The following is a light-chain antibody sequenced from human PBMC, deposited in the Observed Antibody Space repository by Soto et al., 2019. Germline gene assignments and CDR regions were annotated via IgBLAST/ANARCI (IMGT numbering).Light chain of an antibody. CDR3: QQFRGT. CDR1: QGISNW. Sequence: DIQMTQSPSTLSASVGDRVTITCRASQGISNWLAWYQQKPGKAPKLLIYDASTLGSGVPSRFSGSGSGTEFTLTISSLLPDDFATYYCQQFRGTFGQGTKVEIE. V-gene: IGKV1-5*01. J-gene: IGKJ1*01. CDR2: DAS.